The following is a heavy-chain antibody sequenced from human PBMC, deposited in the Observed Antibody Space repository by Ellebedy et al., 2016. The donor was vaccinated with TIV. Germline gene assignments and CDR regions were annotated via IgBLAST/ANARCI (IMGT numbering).Heavy chain of an antibody. J-gene: IGHJ4*02. Sequence: PGGSLRLSCAASGFTFNSYSMNWVRQAPGKGLEWVSVIYSGADGGDTYYADSVKGRFTISRDNSKNTLYLQMSNLRAEDTAVYYCVRDAADNGGKFDYWGQGALVTVSS. D-gene: IGHD4-23*01. CDR2: IYSGADGGDT. V-gene: IGHV3-53*01. CDR1: GFTFNSYS. CDR3: VRDAADNGGKFDY.